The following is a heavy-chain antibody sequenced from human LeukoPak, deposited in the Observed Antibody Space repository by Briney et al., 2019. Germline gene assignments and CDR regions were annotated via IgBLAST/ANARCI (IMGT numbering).Heavy chain of an antibody. CDR3: ARGRYSPPEFDY. J-gene: IGHJ4*02. CDR1: GGSITIYY. Sequence: PSETLSLTCTVSGGSITIYYWSWIRQPPGKGLEWIGYIYYSGSTNYNPSLKSRVTISVDTSKNQFSLKLSSVTAADTAVYYCARGRYSPPEFDYWGQGALVTVSS. V-gene: IGHV4-59*01. D-gene: IGHD1-14*01. CDR2: IYYSGST.